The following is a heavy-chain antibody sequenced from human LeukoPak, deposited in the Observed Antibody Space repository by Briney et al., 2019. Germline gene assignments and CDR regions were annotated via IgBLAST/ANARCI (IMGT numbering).Heavy chain of an antibody. V-gene: IGHV4-59*03. Sequence: SETLSLTCTVSGGSISAFYWSWIRQPPGKGPECIGYIYFSGTTNYNPSLKSRVTISVDTSKNQFSLKLSSVTAADTAVYYCARHSRPYSSGFDFWGQGTLVTVSS. CDR1: GGSISAFY. J-gene: IGHJ4*02. CDR2: IYFSGTT. CDR3: ARHSRPYSSGFDF. D-gene: IGHD6-19*01.